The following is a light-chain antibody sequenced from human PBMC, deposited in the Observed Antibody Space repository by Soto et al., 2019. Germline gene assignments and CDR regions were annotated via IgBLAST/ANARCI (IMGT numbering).Light chain of an antibody. CDR3: QQYGSSPQA. Sequence: EIVLTQSPGTLSLSPGERATLSCRASQSVSSSLAWYQQKPGQAPRLLIHGASSRATGIPDRFSGSGSGTDFTLTISRLEPEDFAVYYCQQYGSSPQAFGGGTKVEIK. CDR1: QSVSSS. J-gene: IGKJ4*01. CDR2: GAS. V-gene: IGKV3-20*01.